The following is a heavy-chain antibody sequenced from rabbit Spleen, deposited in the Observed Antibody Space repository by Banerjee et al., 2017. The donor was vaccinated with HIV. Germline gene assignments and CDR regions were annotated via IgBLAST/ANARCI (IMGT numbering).Heavy chain of an antibody. V-gene: IGHV1S45*01. CDR1: AFSFSSNHW. J-gene: IGHJ4*01. D-gene: IGHD6-1*01. CDR3: ASNGGDVNYGWLAIDL. Sequence: EESGGGLVKPEGSLTLTCKASAFSFSSNHWICWVRQAPGKGLEWIGCVYSGDDSTWYASRAKGRFTVSKTSSTTVTLQMTSLTVADTATYFCASNGGDVNYGWLAIDLWGPGTLVTVS. CDR2: VYSGDDST.